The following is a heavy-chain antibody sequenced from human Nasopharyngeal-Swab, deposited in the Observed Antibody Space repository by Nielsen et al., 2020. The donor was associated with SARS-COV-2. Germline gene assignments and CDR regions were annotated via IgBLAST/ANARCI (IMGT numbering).Heavy chain of an antibody. Sequence: ASVKVSCKASGYTFTSYYMHWVRQAPRQGLEWMGIINPSGGSTSYAQKFQGRVTMTRDTSTRTVYMELSSLRSEDTAVYYCARDGIAAAGPQLYYYYYGMDVWGQGTTVTVSS. CDR3: ARDGIAAAGPQLYYYYYGMDV. CDR2: INPSGGST. J-gene: IGHJ6*02. D-gene: IGHD6-13*01. CDR1: GYTFTSYY. V-gene: IGHV1-46*01.